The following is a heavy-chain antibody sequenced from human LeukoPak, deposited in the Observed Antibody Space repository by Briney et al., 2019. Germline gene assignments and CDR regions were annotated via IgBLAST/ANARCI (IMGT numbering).Heavy chain of an antibody. CDR2: INWNGGST. CDR1: GFTFSSSS. CDR3: ARLGVGATRDAFDI. J-gene: IGHJ3*02. Sequence: GGSLRLSCAASGFTFSSSSMNWVRQAPGKGLEWVSGINWNGGSTGYADSVKGRFTISRDNAKNSLYLQMNSLRAEDTALYYCARLGVGATRDAFDIWGQGTMVTVSS. V-gene: IGHV3-20*04. D-gene: IGHD1-26*01.